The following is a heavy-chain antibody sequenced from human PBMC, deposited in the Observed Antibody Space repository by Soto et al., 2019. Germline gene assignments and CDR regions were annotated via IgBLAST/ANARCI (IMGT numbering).Heavy chain of an antibody. CDR1: GGTFSSYA. CDR3: ARNGGPVAGTGRYYYYGMDV. V-gene: IGHV1-69*13. D-gene: IGHD6-19*01. J-gene: IGHJ6*04. CDR2: IIPRFGTE. Sequence: GASVKVSCKASGGTFSSYAISWVRQAPGQGLEWVGGIIPRFGTENYAQKLQGRVTITADESTSTAYKELSSLRSEDTAMYYCARNGGPVAGTGRYYYYGMDVWGKGTTVTVSS.